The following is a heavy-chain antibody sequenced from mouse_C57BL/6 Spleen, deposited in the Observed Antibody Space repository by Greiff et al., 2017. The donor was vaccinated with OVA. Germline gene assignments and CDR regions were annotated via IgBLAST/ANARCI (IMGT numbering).Heavy chain of an antibody. CDR1: GYTFTDYE. CDR3: TRNYYSNPLYFDV. J-gene: IGHJ1*03. D-gene: IGHD2-5*01. CDR2: IDPETGGT. Sequence: QVQLQQSGAELVRPGASVTLSCKASGYTFTDYEMHWVKQTPVHGLEWIGAIDPETGGTAYNQKFKGKAILTADKSSSTAYMELRSLTSEDSAVYYCTRNYYSNPLYFDVWGTGTTVTVSS. V-gene: IGHV1-15*01.